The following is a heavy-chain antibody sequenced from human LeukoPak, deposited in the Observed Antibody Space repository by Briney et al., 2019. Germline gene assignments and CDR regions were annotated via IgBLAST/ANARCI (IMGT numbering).Heavy chain of an antibody. V-gene: IGHV3-49*03. CDR3: TAAYGSGTPFDY. CDR2: IRRKVYGGTT. J-gene: IGHJ4*02. Sequence: GGSLRLSCTASGFTFGDYAMSWFRQAPGKGLEWVGFIRRKVYGGTTEYAAAVKGRFTISRDDSKSIAYLQMNSLKTEDTAVNYCTAAYGSGTPFDYRGQGTLVTVSS. D-gene: IGHD3-10*01. CDR1: GFTFGDYA.